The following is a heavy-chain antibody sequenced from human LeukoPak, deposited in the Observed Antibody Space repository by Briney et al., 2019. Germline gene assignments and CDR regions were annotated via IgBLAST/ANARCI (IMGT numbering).Heavy chain of an antibody. CDR2: IYYSGST. V-gene: IGHV4-39*01. CDR1: GDSISNYY. Sequence: SETLSLTCTVSGDSISNYYWSWIRQPPGKGLVWIGSIYYSGSTYYNPPLKSRVTISVDTSKNQFSLKLSSVTAADTAVYYCARYCSGGSCERPYNWFDPWGQGTLVTVSS. D-gene: IGHD2-15*01. CDR3: ARYCSGGSCERPYNWFDP. J-gene: IGHJ5*02.